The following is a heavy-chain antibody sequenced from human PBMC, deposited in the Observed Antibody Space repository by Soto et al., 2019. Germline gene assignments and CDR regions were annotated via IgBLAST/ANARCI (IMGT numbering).Heavy chain of an antibody. D-gene: IGHD3-22*01. CDR3: ARLGAYYQSLDP. CDR1: GGSLSPNY. CDR2: IYYSGTA. Sequence: QVQLQESGPGLVKPSETLSLTCTVSGGSLSPNYWTWIRQPPGKGLEWIAYIYYSGTATYNPSLNSRFAISLDMSKNPLALTLRSVTAADTAVYYCARLGAYYQSLDPWGQGTRVTVSS. V-gene: IGHV4-59*08. J-gene: IGHJ5*02.